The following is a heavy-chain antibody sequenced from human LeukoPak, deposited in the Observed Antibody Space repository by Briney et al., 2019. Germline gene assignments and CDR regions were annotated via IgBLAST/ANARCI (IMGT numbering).Heavy chain of an antibody. Sequence: GGSLRLSCAASGFTFSTYTMAWVRQAPGGGLEWVSCISDDGRTYYADSVKGRFAISRDNSKSMMSLQMDSLRAEDTVVYYCVKDFGRNIGGPGYWGRGTLVTVSS. CDR3: VKDFGRNIGGPGY. J-gene: IGHJ4*02. D-gene: IGHD2/OR15-2a*01. V-gene: IGHV3-23*01. CDR2: ISDDGRT. CDR1: GFTFSTYT.